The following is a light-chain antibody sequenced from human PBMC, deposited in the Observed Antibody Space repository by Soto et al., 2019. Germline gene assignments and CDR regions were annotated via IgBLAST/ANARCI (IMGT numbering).Light chain of an antibody. CDR3: QQRSNWPPT. CDR1: QSVSSY. J-gene: IGKJ4*01. Sequence: ETVLTQSPATLSLSPGARAPLSCRARQSVSSYLAWYQQNPGQAPRLLIYDASNRATGIPARFSGSGSGTDFTLTISSLEPADFAVYYCQQRSNWPPTFGGGTKVDIK. CDR2: DAS. V-gene: IGKV3-11*01.